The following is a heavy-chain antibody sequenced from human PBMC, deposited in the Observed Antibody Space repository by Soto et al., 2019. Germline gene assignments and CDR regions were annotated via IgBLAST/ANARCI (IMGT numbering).Heavy chain of an antibody. CDR3: AIGVVTEYYYYYGMDV. V-gene: IGHV1-69*13. CDR2: IIPIFGTA. Sequence: SLKVSCKASGGTFSSYGISGVRQAPGQGLEWMGGIIPIFGTANYAQKFQGRVTITADESTSTAYMELSSLRSEDTAVYYCAIGVVTEYYYYYGMDVWGQGTTVTVSS. D-gene: IGHD4-4*01. J-gene: IGHJ6*02. CDR1: GGTFSSYG.